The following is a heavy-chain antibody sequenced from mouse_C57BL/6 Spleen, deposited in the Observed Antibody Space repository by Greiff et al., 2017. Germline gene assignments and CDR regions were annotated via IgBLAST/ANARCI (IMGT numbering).Heavy chain of an antibody. D-gene: IGHD2-3*01. CDR3: ARGIYDGYRFAY. CDR2: IYPGDGDT. V-gene: IGHV1-82*01. CDR1: GYAFSSSW. J-gene: IGHJ3*01. Sequence: VQGVESGPELVKPGASVKISCKASGYAFSSSWMNWVKQRPGKGLEWIGRIYPGDGDTNYNGKFKGKATLTADKSSSTAYMQLSSLTSEDSAVYFCARGIYDGYRFAYWGQGTLVTVSA.